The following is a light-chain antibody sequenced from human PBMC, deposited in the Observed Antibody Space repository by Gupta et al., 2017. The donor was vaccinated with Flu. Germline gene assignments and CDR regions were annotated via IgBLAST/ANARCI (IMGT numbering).Light chain of an antibody. CDR3: CSDAGADTWV. J-gene: IGLJ3*02. CDR2: DVN. V-gene: IGLV2-11*01. CDR1: SDNIGAYDS. Sequence: QSALTQPRSVSGSPGRSVTMSCTGASDNIGAYDSVSWYQQRPGKAPDLIISDVNKRPAGVTRRFSASKSGNTASLTISGPKQEEDADYFSCSDAGADTWVFGAGTRLTVL.